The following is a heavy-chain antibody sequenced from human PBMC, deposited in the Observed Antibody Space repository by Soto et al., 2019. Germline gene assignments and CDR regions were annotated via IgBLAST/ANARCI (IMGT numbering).Heavy chain of an antibody. D-gene: IGHD5-12*01. V-gene: IGHV1-2*02. CDR3: AARQTYSGYDLVWFDP. Sequence: ASVKVSCKASGYTFTGYYMHWVRQAPGQGLEWMGWINPNSGGTNYAQKFQGRVTMTRDTSISTAYMELSRLRSDDTAVYYCAARQTYSGYDLVWFDPWGQGTLVTVSS. CDR1: GYTFTGYY. CDR2: INPNSGGT. J-gene: IGHJ5*02.